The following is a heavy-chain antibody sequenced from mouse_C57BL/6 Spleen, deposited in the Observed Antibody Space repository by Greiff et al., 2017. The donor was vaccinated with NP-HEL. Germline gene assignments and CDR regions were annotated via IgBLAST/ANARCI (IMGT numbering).Heavy chain of an antibody. CDR1: GYAFSSSW. J-gene: IGHJ2*01. D-gene: IGHD2-2*01. Sequence: QVQLKQSGPELVKPGASVKISCKASGYAFSSSWMNWVKQRPGKGLEWIGRIYPGDGDTNYNGKFKGKATLTADKSSSTAYMQLSSLTSEDSAVYFCARGPMVTTGGWGQGTTLTVSS. CDR3: ARGPMVTTGG. V-gene: IGHV1-82*01. CDR2: IYPGDGDT.